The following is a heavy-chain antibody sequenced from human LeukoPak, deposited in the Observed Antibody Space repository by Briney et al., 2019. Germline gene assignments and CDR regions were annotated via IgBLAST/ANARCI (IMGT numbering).Heavy chain of an antibody. Sequence: PGGSLRLSCAASGFIFSSYSMNWVRQAPGKGLEWVSSVSSSSSYIYYADSVKGRFTISRDNAKNSLYLQMSSLRADDTAVYYCARVSSSGWYDIVDYWGQGTLVTVSS. CDR3: ARVSSSGWYDIVDY. D-gene: IGHD6-19*01. CDR1: GFIFSSYS. J-gene: IGHJ4*02. V-gene: IGHV3-21*01. CDR2: VSSSSSYI.